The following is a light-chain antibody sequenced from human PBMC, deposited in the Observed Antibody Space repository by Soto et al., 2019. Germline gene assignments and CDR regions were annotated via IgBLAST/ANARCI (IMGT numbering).Light chain of an antibody. CDR2: GAS. CDR1: QSVSSSY. Sequence: EIVLTQSPGTLSLSPGERATLSCRASQSVSSSYLAWFQQKPGQAPRLIIYGASGRATGLADRFSGSGSVTDFSLTITSLETEDFALDYCQPYGCSPLFTCTPGTKMDIK. J-gene: IGKJ3*01. CDR3: QPYGCSPLFT. V-gene: IGKV3-20*01.